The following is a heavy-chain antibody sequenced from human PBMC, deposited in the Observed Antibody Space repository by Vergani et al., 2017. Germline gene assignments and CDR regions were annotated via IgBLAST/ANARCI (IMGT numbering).Heavy chain of an antibody. Sequence: QVQLVQSGAEVKKPGSSVKVSCKASGGTFSSYAISWVRQAPGQGLEWMGGIIPIFGTANYAQKFQGRVTITADESTSTAYMELSSLRSEDTAVYYCARAPLANYYSSGSYLPRIDPWGQGTLVTVSS. CDR3: ARAPLANYYSSGSYLPRIDP. CDR2: IIPIFGTA. CDR1: GGTFSSYA. J-gene: IGHJ5*02. D-gene: IGHD3-10*01. V-gene: IGHV1-69*12.